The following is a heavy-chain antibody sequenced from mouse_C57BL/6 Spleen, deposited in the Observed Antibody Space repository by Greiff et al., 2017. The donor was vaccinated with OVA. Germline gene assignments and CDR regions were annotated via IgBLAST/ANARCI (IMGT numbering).Heavy chain of an antibody. J-gene: IGHJ2*01. V-gene: IGHV14-2*01. CDR2: IDPEDGEP. Sequence: VQLKESGAELVKPGASVKLSCTASGFNIKDYYMHWVKQRTEQGLEWIGRIDPEDGEPKYAPKFQGKATITADTSSNTAYLQLSSLTAEDTAVYYCARRGTTVEDDWGQGTTLTVSS. CDR3: ARRGTTVEDD. D-gene: IGHD1-1*01. CDR1: GFNIKDYY.